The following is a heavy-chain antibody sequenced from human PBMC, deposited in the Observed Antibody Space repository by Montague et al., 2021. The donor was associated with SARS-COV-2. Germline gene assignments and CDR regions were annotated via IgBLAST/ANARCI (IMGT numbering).Heavy chain of an antibody. CDR1: GGPISGSSDY. J-gene: IGHJ4*02. CDR2: VDYSGNT. V-gene: IGHV4-39*01. CDR3: ARREYSYGWGD. D-gene: IGHD5-18*01. Sequence: SETLSLTCTVTGGPISGSSDYWGWLRPSPGQGLEWIASVDYSGNTCYSPSLKSRLTISVDTSKNPFTLKLNSVTAADTALYYCARREYSYGWGDWGQGTLVTVSS.